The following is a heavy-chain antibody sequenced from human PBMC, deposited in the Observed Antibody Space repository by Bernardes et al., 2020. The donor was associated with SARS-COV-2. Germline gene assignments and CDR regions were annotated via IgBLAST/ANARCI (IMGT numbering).Heavy chain of an antibody. J-gene: IGHJ6*02. CDR1: GFTFSSYD. D-gene: IGHD4-17*01. CDR2: IGTAGDT. V-gene: IGHV3-13*01. Sequence: LIISCAASGFTFSSYDMHWVRQATGTGLEWVSAIGTAGDTSYPGSVKGRFTISRENAKNSLYLQMNSLRAGDTAVYYCARANFGDYSGYYGMDVWGQGTTVTVSS. CDR3: ARANFGDYSGYYGMDV.